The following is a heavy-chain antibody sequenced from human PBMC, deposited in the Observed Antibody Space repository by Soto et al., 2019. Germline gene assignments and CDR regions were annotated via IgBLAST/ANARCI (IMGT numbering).Heavy chain of an antibody. D-gene: IGHD6-6*01. Sequence: HPGGSLRLSCAASGFTFSSYGMHWVRQAPGKGLEWVAVISYDGSNKYYADSVKGRFTISRDNSKNTLYLQMNSLRAEDTAVYYCAKRDQGGGIAARPLDYWGQGTLVTVSS. V-gene: IGHV3-30*18. CDR3: AKRDQGGGIAARPLDY. CDR1: GFTFSSYG. CDR2: ISYDGSNK. J-gene: IGHJ4*02.